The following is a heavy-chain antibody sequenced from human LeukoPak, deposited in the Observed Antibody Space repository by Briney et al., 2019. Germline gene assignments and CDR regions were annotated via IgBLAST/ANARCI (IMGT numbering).Heavy chain of an antibody. D-gene: IGHD5-12*01. Sequence: SQTLSLTCAISGDRVSSNSAAWNWIRQSPSRGLEWLGMTYYRSKWYNDYAVSVKSRITISPDTSKNQFSLQLNSVTHEDTAMYYCAREGGYSGYDFYFDYCGQGTLVTVSS. V-gene: IGHV6-1*01. CDR1: GDRVSSNSAA. CDR3: AREGGYSGYDFYFDY. CDR2: TYYRSKWYN. J-gene: IGHJ4*02.